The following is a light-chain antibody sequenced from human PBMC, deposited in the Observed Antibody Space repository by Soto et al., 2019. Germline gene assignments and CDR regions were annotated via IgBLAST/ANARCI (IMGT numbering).Light chain of an antibody. CDR2: EVS. V-gene: IGLV2-14*01. Sequence: QSALTQPASVSGSPGQSITISCTGTSSDVGGYNYVSWFQQHPGKVPKLMIYEVSHRPSGVSDSFSGSKSGSTASLTISGLQAEDEADYYCTSFTNSYTWVFGGGTKLTVL. J-gene: IGLJ3*02. CDR3: TSFTNSYTWV. CDR1: SSDVGGYNY.